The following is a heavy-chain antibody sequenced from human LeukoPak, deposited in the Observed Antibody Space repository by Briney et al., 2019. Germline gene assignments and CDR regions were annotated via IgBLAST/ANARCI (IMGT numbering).Heavy chain of an antibody. Sequence: ESPQISCKGSGYSFTSYWIGWVRQMPGKGLEWMGIIYPGDSDTSYSPSFQGQVTISADKSISTAYLQWSSLKASDTAMYYCARGMQQLALFDYWGQSTLLIFSS. CDR3: ARGMQQLALFDY. J-gene: IGHJ4*02. V-gene: IGHV5-51*01. CDR1: GYSFTSYW. D-gene: IGHD6-13*01. CDR2: IYPGDSDT.